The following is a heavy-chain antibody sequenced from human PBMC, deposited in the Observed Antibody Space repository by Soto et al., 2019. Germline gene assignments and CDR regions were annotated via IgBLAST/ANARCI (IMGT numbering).Heavy chain of an antibody. D-gene: IGHD4-4*01. CDR2: ISGSGGST. CDR1: GFTFSSYA. Sequence: PGGSLRLSCAASGFTFSSYAMSWVRQAPGKGLEWVSAISGSGGSTYYADSVKGRFTISRDNSKNTLYLQMNSLRAEDTATYYCARKHSLDYIRWGLDPWGQGTLVTVSS. J-gene: IGHJ5*02. V-gene: IGHV3-23*01. CDR3: ARKHSLDYIRWGLDP.